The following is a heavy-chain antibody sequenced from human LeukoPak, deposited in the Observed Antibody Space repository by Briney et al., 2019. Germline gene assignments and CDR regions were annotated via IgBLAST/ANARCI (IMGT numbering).Heavy chain of an antibody. CDR1: GGSFSGYY. V-gene: IGHV4-34*01. D-gene: IGHD3-16*01. Sequence: SETLSLTCAVYGGSFSGYYWSWIRQPPGKGLEWIGEINHSGSTNYNPSLKSRVTISVDTSKNQFSLKLSSVTAADTAVYYCARGIGSPENYFGYWGQGTLVTVSS. J-gene: IGHJ4*02. CDR3: ARGIGSPENYFGY. CDR2: INHSGST.